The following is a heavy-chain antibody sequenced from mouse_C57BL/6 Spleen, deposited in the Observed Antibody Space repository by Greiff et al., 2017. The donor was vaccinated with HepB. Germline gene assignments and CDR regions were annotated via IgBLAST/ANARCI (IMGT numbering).Heavy chain of an antibody. CDR2: IYPGDGDT. CDR1: GYAFSSSW. CDR3: ASYYGSSWYFDV. J-gene: IGHJ1*03. V-gene: IGHV1-82*01. Sequence: QVQLQQSGPELVKPGASVKISCKASGYAFSSSWMNWVKQRPGKGLEWIGRIYPGDGDTNYNGKFKGKATLTADKSSSTAYMQLSSLTSEDSAVYFCASYYGSSWYFDVWGTGTTVTVSS. D-gene: IGHD1-1*01.